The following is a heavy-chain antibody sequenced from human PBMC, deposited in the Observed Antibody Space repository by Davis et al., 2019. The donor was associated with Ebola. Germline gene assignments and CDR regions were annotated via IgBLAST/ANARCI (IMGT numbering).Heavy chain of an antibody. V-gene: IGHV3-66*01. D-gene: IGHD4-17*01. CDR1: GFTVRTTY. CDR3: ARAGTTVTTGWMDV. Sequence: GESLKISCAASGFTVRTTYMSWVRQAPGKGLEWVSVIYSGGTTRYADYADSVEGRFTISRDNSKNTLYLQMNSLRDEDTAVYYCARAGTTVTTGWMDVWGQGTTVTVSS. CDR2: IYSGGTT. J-gene: IGHJ6*02.